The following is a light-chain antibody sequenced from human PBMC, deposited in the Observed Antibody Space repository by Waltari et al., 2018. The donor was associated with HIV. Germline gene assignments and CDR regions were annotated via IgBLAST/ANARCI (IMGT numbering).Light chain of an antibody. CDR2: DVS. J-gene: IGLJ3*02. CDR3: CSYAGMYTWV. Sequence: QSSLTQPRSVSGSPGQYVTISCSGTSSDVGSYNYVSWYHQHPVKAPKVMMYDVSKRPSGVPDRCSGSKSGKTASLTISGLQAEDEADYYCCSYAGMYTWVFGGGTKLTVL. V-gene: IGLV2-11*01. CDR1: SSDVGSYNY.